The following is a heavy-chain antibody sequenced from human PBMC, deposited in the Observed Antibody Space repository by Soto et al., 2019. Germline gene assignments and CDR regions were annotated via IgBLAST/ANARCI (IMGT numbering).Heavy chain of an antibody. CDR3: ARERDVYDRSVDY. D-gene: IGHD3-16*01. Sequence: QVQLVQSGAEVRKPGASVKVSCKPSGYTFTTYHVTWVRQAPGQGLEWMGRISGYNGNTNYAQRLQGRVTMTTDTSTSTAYMELRSLRSDDTAVDYCARERDVYDRSVDYWGQGTRVTVSS. V-gene: IGHV1-18*04. CDR2: ISGYNGNT. CDR1: GYTFTTYH. J-gene: IGHJ4*02.